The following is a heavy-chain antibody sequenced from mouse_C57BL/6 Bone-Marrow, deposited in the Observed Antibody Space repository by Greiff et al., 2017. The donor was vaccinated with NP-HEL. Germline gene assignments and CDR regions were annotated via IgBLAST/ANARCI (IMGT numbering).Heavy chain of an antibody. J-gene: IGHJ1*03. Sequence: VQLQQSGAELARPGASVKLSCKASGYTFTSYGISWVKQRTGQGLEWIGEIYPRSGNTYYNEKFKGKATLTADKSSSTAYMELRSLISEDSAVYFCARRLVVDWYFDVWGTGTTVTVSS. V-gene: IGHV1-81*01. CDR1: GYTFTSYG. CDR3: ARRLVVDWYFDV. D-gene: IGHD1-1*01. CDR2: IYPRSGNT.